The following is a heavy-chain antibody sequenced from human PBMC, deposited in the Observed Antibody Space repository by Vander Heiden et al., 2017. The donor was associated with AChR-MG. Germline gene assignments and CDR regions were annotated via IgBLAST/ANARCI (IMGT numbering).Heavy chain of an antibody. J-gene: IGHJ6*03. V-gene: IGHV3-33*01. CDR3: ARRVEYYYYMDV. CDR1: GFTFSSYG. D-gene: IGHD1-1*01. CDR2: IWYDGSNK. Sequence: QVQLVESGGGVVQPGRSLRLSCAASGFTFSSYGMHWVRQAPGKGLEWVAVIWYDGSNKYYADSVKGRFNISRDNSKNTLYLQMNSLRAEDTAVYYCARRVEYYYYMDVWGKGTTVTVSS.